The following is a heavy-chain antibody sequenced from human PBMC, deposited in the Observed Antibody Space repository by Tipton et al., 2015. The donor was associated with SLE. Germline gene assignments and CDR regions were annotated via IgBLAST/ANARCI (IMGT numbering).Heavy chain of an antibody. CDR2: INYSGST. CDR3: ARGVAGYFYYCYLDV. Sequence: LRLSCAIYSGSFSGYHWSWIRQPPGKGLEWIGEINYSGSTNYNPSLKSRATISIGTSKNQLSLKLSSVTAADTAVYYCARGVAGYFYYCYLDVWGKGTTVTVSS. CDR1: SGSFSGYH. J-gene: IGHJ6*03. V-gene: IGHV4-34*01.